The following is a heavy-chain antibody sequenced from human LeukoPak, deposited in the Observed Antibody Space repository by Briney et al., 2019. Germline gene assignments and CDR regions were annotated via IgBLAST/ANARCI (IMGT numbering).Heavy chain of an antibody. V-gene: IGHV3-66*01. CDR2: IYSGGST. CDR1: GFTVSSNY. J-gene: IGHJ4*02. CDR3: ATSRASVSLPFDY. Sequence: GGSLRLSCAASGFTVSSNYMSWVRQAPGKGLEWVSVIYSGGSTYYADSVKGRFTISRDNSKNTLYLQMNSLRAEDTAVYYCATSRASVSLPFDYWGQGTLVTVSS. D-gene: IGHD2-2*01.